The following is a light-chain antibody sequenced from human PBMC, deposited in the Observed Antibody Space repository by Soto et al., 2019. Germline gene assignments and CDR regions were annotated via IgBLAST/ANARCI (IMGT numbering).Light chain of an antibody. V-gene: IGKV4-1*01. CDR1: QSVFFRSNHKKF. CDR3: QQYHSFPRT. Sequence: VINPFPGSLGLAPGQGGPINWKSHQSVFFRSNHKKFLAWYQQKPGQPPKVLITWASTRESGVPDRFSGSGSGTDFTLTISSLQAEDVAVYYCQQYHSFPRTFGQGTRLEIK. J-gene: IGKJ2*01. CDR2: WAS.